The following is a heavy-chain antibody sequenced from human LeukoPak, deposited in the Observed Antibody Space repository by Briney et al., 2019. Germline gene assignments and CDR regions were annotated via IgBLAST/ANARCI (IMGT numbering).Heavy chain of an antibody. J-gene: IGHJ5*02. CDR3: AKGYGSSWFNWFDP. Sequence: GGSLRLSCAASGFTFDDYAMHWVRHAPGKGLEWVSGISWNSGSIGYADSVKGRFTISRDNAKNSLYLQMNSLRAEDTALYYCAKGYGSSWFNWFDPWGQGTLVTVSS. CDR1: GFTFDDYA. CDR2: ISWNSGSI. D-gene: IGHD6-13*01. V-gene: IGHV3-9*01.